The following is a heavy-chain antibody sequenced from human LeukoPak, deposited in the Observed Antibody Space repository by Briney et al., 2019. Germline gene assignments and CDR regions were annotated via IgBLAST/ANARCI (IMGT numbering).Heavy chain of an antibody. CDR2: ISSSSSYI. J-gene: IGHJ6*02. V-gene: IGHV3-21*04. CDR1: GFTFSSYS. Sequence: GGSLRLSCAASGFTFSSYSMNWVRQAPGKGLEWVSSISSSSSYIYYADSVKGRFTISRDNAKNSLYLQMNSLRAEDTAVHYCARRGVLWFGELFYYGMDVWGQGTTVTVSS. D-gene: IGHD3-10*01. CDR3: ARRGVLWFGELFYYGMDV.